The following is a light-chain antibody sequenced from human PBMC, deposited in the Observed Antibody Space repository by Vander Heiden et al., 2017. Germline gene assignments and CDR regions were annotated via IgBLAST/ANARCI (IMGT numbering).Light chain of an antibody. CDR2: NND. Sequence: QSVLAQPPSASGTPGQRVTISCSGGGSNIGSHAVTWYHHRPGAAPRLVIYNNDRRPSGVPDRLSGAKSGTSASLAISGLQSDDEGDYYCGTWDVSRSNWVFGGGTKLTVL. J-gene: IGLJ3*02. CDR3: GTWDVSRSNWV. V-gene: IGLV1-44*01. CDR1: GSNIGSHA.